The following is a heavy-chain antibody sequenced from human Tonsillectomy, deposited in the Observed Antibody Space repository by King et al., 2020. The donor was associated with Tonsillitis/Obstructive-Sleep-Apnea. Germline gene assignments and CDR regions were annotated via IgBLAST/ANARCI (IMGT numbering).Heavy chain of an antibody. V-gene: IGHV4-61*01. Sequence: VQLQESGPGLVRPSETLALTCAVSGGSISGTTYYWSWIRQPPGKGLEWIGYVYYSGSTNYNPSLKSRVTISLDTSKNQFSLRLTSVTAADTAAYYCARVPPSSYYYYYMDGWGKGTTVTVSS. CDR2: VYYSGST. J-gene: IGHJ6*03. D-gene: IGHD6-6*01. CDR1: GGSISGTTYY. CDR3: ARVPPSSYYYYYMDG.